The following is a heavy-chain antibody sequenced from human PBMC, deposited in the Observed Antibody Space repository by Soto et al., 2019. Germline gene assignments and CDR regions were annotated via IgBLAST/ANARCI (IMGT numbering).Heavy chain of an antibody. CDR2: ISAYNGNT. J-gene: IGHJ6*02. Sequence: GASVKVSCKASGYTFTGYYMHWVRRAPGQGLEWMGWISAYNGNTNYAQKLQGRVTMTTDTSTSTAYMELRSLRSDDTAVYYCARGLLAEDGMDVWGQGTTVTVSS. CDR3: ARGLLAEDGMDV. D-gene: IGHD3-3*02. CDR1: GYTFTGYY. V-gene: IGHV1-18*04.